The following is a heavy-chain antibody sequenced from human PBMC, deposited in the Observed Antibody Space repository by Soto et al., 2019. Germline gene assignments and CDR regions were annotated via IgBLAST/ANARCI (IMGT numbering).Heavy chain of an antibody. CDR3: ARSVRDRETSDNWTTDAFHI. V-gene: IGHV3-23*01. CDR1: GITFTTHV. Sequence: EVQLLESGGGLVQPGGSLRLSCAASGITFTTHVMTWVRQAPGKGLEWVSAVSTADNPYYAYSVKCRFTISRDTSKNTLYLEMNRLRAEDTAMYYCARSVRDRETSDNWTTDAFHIWGQGTMVTVSS. D-gene: IGHD1-1*01. J-gene: IGHJ3*02. CDR2: VSTADNP.